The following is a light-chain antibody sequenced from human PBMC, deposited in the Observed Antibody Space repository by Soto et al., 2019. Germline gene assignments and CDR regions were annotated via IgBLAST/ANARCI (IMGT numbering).Light chain of an antibody. CDR2: GAS. CDR1: QSLSSRV. J-gene: IGKJ1*01. CDR3: QQYGTSPPWT. Sequence: DIVLTQSPATLSLSPGERATLSCRASQSLSSRVFAWYQQKPGQAPRLLIYGASNRATGIPDRFSGSGSGTDFTLTISRLEPEDFAVYYCQQYGTSPPWTFGQGTKVEIK. V-gene: IGKV3-20*01.